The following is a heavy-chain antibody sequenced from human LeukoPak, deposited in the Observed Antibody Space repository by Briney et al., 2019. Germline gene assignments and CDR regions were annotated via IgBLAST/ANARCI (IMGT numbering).Heavy chain of an antibody. J-gene: IGHJ5*02. D-gene: IGHD3-10*01. Sequence: QAGGSLRLSYAASGFTFNSYAMSWVRQAPGKGLEWVSVISDSGSETFYADSVKGRFTISRDNSKNTLYLQINSLRAEDTAIYYCAKGVGWFPSWGQGTLVTVSS. CDR2: ISDSGSET. CDR3: AKGVGWFPS. CDR1: GFTFNSYA. V-gene: IGHV3-23*01.